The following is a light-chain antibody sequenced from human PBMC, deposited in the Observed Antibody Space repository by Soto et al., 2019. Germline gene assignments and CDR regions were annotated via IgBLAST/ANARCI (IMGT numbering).Light chain of an antibody. CDR2: GAS. J-gene: IGKJ1*01. V-gene: IGKV3-15*01. Sequence: MTQSPATLSVSPGERATLSCRASQSISNNLAWYQQKPGQAPRLLIFGASTRATGIPARFSGGGSGTEFTVTISSLQSEDFAVYYCQQYNNWPMTFGQGTKVDIK. CDR3: QQYNNWPMT. CDR1: QSISNN.